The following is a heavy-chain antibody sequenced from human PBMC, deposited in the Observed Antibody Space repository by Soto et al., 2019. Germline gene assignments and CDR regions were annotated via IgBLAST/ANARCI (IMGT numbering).Heavy chain of an antibody. CDR3: AKGAGQLWSTGWFDP. CDR1: GFTFSSFW. J-gene: IGHJ5*02. V-gene: IGHV3-74*01. Sequence: GSLRLSCAASGFTFSSFWMHWVRQAPGEGLVWVSRINSDGRNTNYADSVKGRFTISRDNSKNTVYLQMNSLTAVDTAVYYCAKGAGQLWSTGWFDPWGQGTLVTVSS. D-gene: IGHD5-18*01. CDR2: INSDGRNT.